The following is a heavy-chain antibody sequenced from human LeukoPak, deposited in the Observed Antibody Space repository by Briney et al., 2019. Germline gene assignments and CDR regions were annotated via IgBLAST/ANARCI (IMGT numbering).Heavy chain of an antibody. CDR3: ARVGYYGSGSYYTNLLYYYGMDV. CDR1: GFTVSSNY. CDR2: IYSGGST. Sequence: GRSLRLSCAASGFTVSSNYMSWVRQAPGKGLEWVSVIYSGGSTYYADSVKGRFTISRDNSKNTLYLQMNSLRAEDTAVYYCARVGYYGSGSYYTNLLYYYGMDVWGQGTTVTVSS. V-gene: IGHV3-66*01. J-gene: IGHJ6*02. D-gene: IGHD3-10*01.